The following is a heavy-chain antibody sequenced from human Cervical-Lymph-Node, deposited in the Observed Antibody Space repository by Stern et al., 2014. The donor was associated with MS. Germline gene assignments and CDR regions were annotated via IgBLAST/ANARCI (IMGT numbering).Heavy chain of an antibody. CDR1: GYSISSGFY. Sequence: QVQLQESGPGLVKPSETLSLTCNVSGYSISSGFYWGWIRQPPGKGLEWIGSVFHSGTTYHSGRTYYNPSLKSRVTLSVDTSKNQFSLKVTSVTAADTAVYFCARGRTANGYFDYWGQGTLVTVSS. J-gene: IGHJ4*02. CDR2: VFHSGTTYHSGRT. CDR3: ARGRTANGYFDY. V-gene: IGHV4-38-2*02. D-gene: IGHD2-8*01.